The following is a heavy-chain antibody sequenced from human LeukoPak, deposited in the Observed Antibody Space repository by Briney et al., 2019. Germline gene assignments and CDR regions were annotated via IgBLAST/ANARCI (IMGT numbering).Heavy chain of an antibody. Sequence: GVSLRLSCAASGLTFSTYAMSWVRQAPGKGLEWVSAISATGGTTYYADSVKGRFTISRDNSKNTLYLQLNSLRAEDTAIYYCAKGKVTAFLDWFDPWGQGTLVTVSS. D-gene: IGHD2-21*02. V-gene: IGHV3-23*01. CDR1: GLTFSTYA. J-gene: IGHJ5*02. CDR3: AKGKVTAFLDWFDP. CDR2: ISATGGTT.